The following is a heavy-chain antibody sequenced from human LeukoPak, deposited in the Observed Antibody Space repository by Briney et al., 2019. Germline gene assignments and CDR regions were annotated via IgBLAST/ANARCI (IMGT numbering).Heavy chain of an antibody. J-gene: IGHJ4*02. CDR1: GFTVSSNY. CDR3: ASGAGGWNF. Sequence: PGGSLRLSCAASGFTVSSNYMNWVRQAPGKGLESVSGIGKSCHTYYAGSVKGRFTISRENAKNSLYLQMNDLRAGDTAVYYCASGAGGWNFWGQGTLVTVSS. V-gene: IGHV3-13*01. D-gene: IGHD2-15*01. CDR2: IGKSCHT.